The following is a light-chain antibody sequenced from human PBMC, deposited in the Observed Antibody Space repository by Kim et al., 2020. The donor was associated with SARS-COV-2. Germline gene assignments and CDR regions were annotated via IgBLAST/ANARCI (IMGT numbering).Light chain of an antibody. Sequence: GQEATVTQGRNHIASKSVHWYQQSPGQAPMLVISYDNDRPSGNPERFSGSNSGNTASLTISRVEAGDEADYYCQVWNGNSDHSYVSGSGTKVT. J-gene: IGLJ1*01. V-gene: IGLV3-21*04. CDR3: QVWNGNSDHSYV. CDR2: YDN. CDR1: HIASKS.